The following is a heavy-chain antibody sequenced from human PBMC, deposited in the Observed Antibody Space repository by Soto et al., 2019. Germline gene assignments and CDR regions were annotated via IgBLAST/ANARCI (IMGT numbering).Heavy chain of an antibody. Sequence: VQLEESGPGLVKPSETLSLTCTVSGGSISGYSWSWIRQPPGRGLEWIGNIYYSGSTNYNPSLKSRVTMSVDTSKSQFSLQLSSVTAADTAVYYCARLRGLGLFDYRGQGTLVPVSS. V-gene: IGHV4-59*08. D-gene: IGHD3-10*01. CDR2: IYYSGST. CDR1: GGSISGYS. CDR3: ARLRGLGLFDY. J-gene: IGHJ4*02.